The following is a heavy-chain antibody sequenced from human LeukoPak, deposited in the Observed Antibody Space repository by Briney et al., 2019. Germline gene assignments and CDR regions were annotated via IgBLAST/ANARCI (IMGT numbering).Heavy chain of an antibody. Sequence: PGGSLRLSCAASGSTFSSYSMNWVRQAPGKGLEWVSYISSSSSTIYYADSVKGRFTISRDNAKNSLYLQMNSLRAEDTAVYYCARDGGQYYDFWSGYPRNDAFDIWGQGTMVTVSS. V-gene: IGHV3-48*01. J-gene: IGHJ3*02. CDR1: GSTFSSYS. CDR3: ARDGGQYYDFWSGYPRNDAFDI. CDR2: ISSSSSTI. D-gene: IGHD3-3*01.